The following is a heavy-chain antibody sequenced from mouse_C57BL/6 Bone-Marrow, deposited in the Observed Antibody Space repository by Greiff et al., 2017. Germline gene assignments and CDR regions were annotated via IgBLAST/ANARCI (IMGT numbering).Heavy chain of an antibody. V-gene: IGHV3-6*01. CDR1: GYSITSGYY. J-gene: IGHJ1*03. D-gene: IGHD1-1*01. CDR3: ARAVITTVVAPLWYFDV. CDR2: ISYDGSN. Sequence: EVKLMESGPGLVKPSQSLSLTCSVTGYSITSGYYWNWIRQFPGNKLEWMGYISYDGSNNYNPSLKNRISITRDKSKNQFFLKLNSVTTEDTATYYCARAVITTVVAPLWYFDVWGTGTTVTVSS.